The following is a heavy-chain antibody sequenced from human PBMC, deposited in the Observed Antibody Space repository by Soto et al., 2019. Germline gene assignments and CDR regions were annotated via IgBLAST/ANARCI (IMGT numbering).Heavy chain of an antibody. V-gene: IGHV4-59*12. CDR1: GGSISSYY. D-gene: IGHD6-13*01. CDR3: AREFGYSSSWYHY. Sequence: SETLSLTCTVSGGSISSYYWSWIRQPPGKGLEWIGYIYYSGSTNYNPSLKSRVTISVDTSKNQFSLKLSSVTAADTAVYYCAREFGYSSSWYHYWGQGTLVTVSS. CDR2: IYYSGST. J-gene: IGHJ4*02.